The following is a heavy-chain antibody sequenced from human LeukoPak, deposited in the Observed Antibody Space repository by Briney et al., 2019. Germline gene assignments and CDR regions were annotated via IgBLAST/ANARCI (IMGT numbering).Heavy chain of an antibody. CDR3: ARDVYYYDSSGSGNWFGP. Sequence: SQTLSLTCAISGDSVSSNSAAWNWIRQSPSRGLEWLGRTYYRSKWYSDYAVSVKSRITINPDTSKNQFSLQLNSVTPEDTAVYYCARDVYYYDSSGSGNWFGPWDQGTLVTVSS. CDR1: GDSVSSNSAA. J-gene: IGHJ5*02. V-gene: IGHV6-1*01. CDR2: TYYRSKWYS. D-gene: IGHD3-22*01.